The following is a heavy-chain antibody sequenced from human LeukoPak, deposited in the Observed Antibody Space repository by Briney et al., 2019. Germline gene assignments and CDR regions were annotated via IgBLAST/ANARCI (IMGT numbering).Heavy chain of an antibody. Sequence: PSETLSLTCTVSGGSINSYYWSWIRQPPGKGLEWIGYSYYSGSTNYNPSLKSRVTISVDTSKNQFSLKLSSVTAADTAVYYCARLGRSHIDWRDPWGQGTRVTVPS. CDR3: ARLGRSHIDWRDP. CDR2: SYYSGST. V-gene: IGHV4-59*01. CDR1: GGSINSYY. J-gene: IGHJ5*02.